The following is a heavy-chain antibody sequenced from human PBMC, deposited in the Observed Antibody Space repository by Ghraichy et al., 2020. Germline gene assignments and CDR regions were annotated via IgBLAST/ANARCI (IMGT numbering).Heavy chain of an antibody. CDR3: AKKKVGSSTFGWSDFDF. Sequence: GGSLRLSCAASGFTFNNYAMSWVRQAPGKGLEWVAGFSGNGHSTHYADSVKGRFTISRDNARNTLSLQMNSLKAEDTAIYYCAKKKVGSSTFGWSDFDFWGQGSLVTVSS. CDR1: GFTFNNYA. V-gene: IGHV3-23*01. D-gene: IGHD1-26*01. J-gene: IGHJ4*02. CDR2: FSGNGHST.